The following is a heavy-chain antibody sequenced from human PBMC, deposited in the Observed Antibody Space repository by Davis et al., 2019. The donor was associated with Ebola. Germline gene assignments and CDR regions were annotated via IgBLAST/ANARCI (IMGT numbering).Heavy chain of an antibody. D-gene: IGHD5-18*01. Sequence: GESLKISCKGSGYTFNTYWIGWVRQMPGKGLEWMGIIYPGDSDTKYSPSFQGQVTMSADKSITTACLQWSSLKASDTAMYYCARLVDTARTFDYWGQGTLVTVSS. CDR1: GYTFNTYW. V-gene: IGHV5-51*01. CDR3: ARLVDTARTFDY. CDR2: IYPGDSDT. J-gene: IGHJ4*02.